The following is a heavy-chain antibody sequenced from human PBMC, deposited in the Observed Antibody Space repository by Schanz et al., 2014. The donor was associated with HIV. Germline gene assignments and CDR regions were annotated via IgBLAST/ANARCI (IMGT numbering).Heavy chain of an antibody. CDR2: LIPIFGTP. Sequence: QVQLVQSGAEVRKPGASVKVSCKTSGDSFTSDAINWVRQAPGQGLEWMGGLIPIFGTPNYAQKFQGRVTITADESTGTAYMDLTSLRYEDTALYYCAASMYNGSYGTHYYFDLWGRGTLVTVSS. CDR3: AASMYNGSYGTHYYFDL. CDR1: GDSFTSDA. D-gene: IGHD1-26*01. V-gene: IGHV1-69*13. J-gene: IGHJ2*01.